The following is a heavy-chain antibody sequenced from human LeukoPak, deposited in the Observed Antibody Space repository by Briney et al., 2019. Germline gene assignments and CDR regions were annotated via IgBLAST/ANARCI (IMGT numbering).Heavy chain of an antibody. V-gene: IGHV3-21*01. CDR1: GFTFSSYS. J-gene: IGHJ4*02. CDR3: ARDNDGYNFDY. Sequence: GGSLRLSCAASGFTFSSYSMNWVRQAPGKGLEWVSSISSSSNYIYYADSVKGRFTISRDNAKDSLYLQMNSLRAEDTAVYYCARDNDGYNFDYWGQGTLVTVSS. D-gene: IGHD5-24*01. CDR2: ISSSSNYI.